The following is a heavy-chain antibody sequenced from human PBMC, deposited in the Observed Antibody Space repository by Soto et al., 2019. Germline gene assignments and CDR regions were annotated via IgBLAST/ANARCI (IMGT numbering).Heavy chain of an antibody. CDR1: GYTLTELS. Sequence: SVKVSCKVSGYTLTELSMHWVRQAPGKRHERMRGFDPEDGETIYAQKFQGRVTMTEDTSTDTAYMELSSLRSEDTAVYYCATLPNYYDSSGYYQKYNWFDPWGQGTLVTVSS. CDR3: ATLPNYYDSSGYYQKYNWFDP. CDR2: FDPEDGET. J-gene: IGHJ5*02. D-gene: IGHD3-22*01. V-gene: IGHV1-24*01.